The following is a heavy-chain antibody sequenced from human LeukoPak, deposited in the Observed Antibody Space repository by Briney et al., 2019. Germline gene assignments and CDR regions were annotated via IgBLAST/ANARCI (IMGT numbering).Heavy chain of an antibody. CDR1: GGSISSYY. D-gene: IGHD2/OR15-2a*01. Sequence: TSSETLSLTCTVSGGSISSYYWSWIRQPAGKGLEWIGRIYSSGSTNYNPSLKSRVTLSVDTSKNQFSLKLSSVTAADTPVYYCARGSNSLDYWGQGTLVSVSS. CDR2: IYSSGST. J-gene: IGHJ4*02. V-gene: IGHV4-4*07. CDR3: ARGSNSLDY.